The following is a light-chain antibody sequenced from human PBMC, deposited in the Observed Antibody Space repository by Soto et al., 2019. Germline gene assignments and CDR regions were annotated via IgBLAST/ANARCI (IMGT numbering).Light chain of an antibody. V-gene: IGLV2-14*01. J-gene: IGLJ2*01. CDR1: ISDIGGYNF. CDR3: ASYTRTTTLV. Sequence: QSALTQPASVSGSPGKSITISCTGTISDIGGYNFISWYQHHPGKAPKLVIYDVNNRPSGISYRFSGSKSGNTASLTISGLQAEDEADYYCASYTRTTTLVFGGGTKLTVL. CDR2: DVN.